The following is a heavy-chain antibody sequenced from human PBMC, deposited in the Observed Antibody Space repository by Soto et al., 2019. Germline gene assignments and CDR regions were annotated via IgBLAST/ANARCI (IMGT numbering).Heavy chain of an antibody. CDR2: ISYSGST. J-gene: IGHJ4*02. CDR3: ARHRVHPTTGQMDY. D-gene: IGHD1-1*01. Sequence: QVELQESGPGLVKPSETLSLTCTVSGGSITDYYWSWIRQHPGKGLEWIGYISYSGSTNYNPSLGSRVTMSVDTSKNQFSLKLRSVTAADTAIYFCARHRVHPTTGQMDYWGQGTLVTVSS. V-gene: IGHV4-59*01. CDR1: GGSITDYY.